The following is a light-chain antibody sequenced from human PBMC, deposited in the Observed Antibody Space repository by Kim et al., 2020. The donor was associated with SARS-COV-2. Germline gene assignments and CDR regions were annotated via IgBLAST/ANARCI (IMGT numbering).Light chain of an antibody. CDR3: SSYAGSNNLV. V-gene: IGLV2-8*01. CDR2: EVS. Sequence: GESVTISCPETRIDVSGYNYVSWYQQHPGKAPKLMIYEVSKRPSVVPDRFSGSKSGNTASLTVSGLQAEDEADYYCSSYAGSNNLVFGGGTQLTVL. CDR1: RIDVSGYNY. J-gene: IGLJ3*02.